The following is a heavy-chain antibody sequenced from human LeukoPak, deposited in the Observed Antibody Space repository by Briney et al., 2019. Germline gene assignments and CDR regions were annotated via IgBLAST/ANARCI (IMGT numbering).Heavy chain of an antibody. J-gene: IGHJ6*02. Sequence: GESLKISCKGSGYSFTSYWIGWVRQMPGKGLEWMGIIYPGDSDTRYSPSFQGQVTISADKSISTAYLQWSSLKASDAAMYYCASHIAAAGQIYYYYGMDVWGQGTTSPSP. CDR1: GYSFTSYW. CDR3: ASHIAAAGQIYYYYGMDV. V-gene: IGHV5-51*01. CDR2: IYPGDSDT. D-gene: IGHD6-13*01.